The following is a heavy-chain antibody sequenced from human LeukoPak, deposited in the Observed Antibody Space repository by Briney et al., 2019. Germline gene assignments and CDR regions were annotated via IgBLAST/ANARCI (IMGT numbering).Heavy chain of an antibody. V-gene: IGHV3-21*01. CDR1: GFTFSSYS. Sequence: GGSLRLSCAASGFTFSSYSMNWVRQAPGKGLEWVSSISSSSSYIYYADSVKGRFTISRDNAKNSLYLQMNSLRVEDTAVYYCAKGTYSAYNSGCAYWGQGTLVTVSS. CDR2: ISSSSSYI. CDR3: AKGTYSAYNSGCAY. D-gene: IGHD5-12*01. J-gene: IGHJ4*02.